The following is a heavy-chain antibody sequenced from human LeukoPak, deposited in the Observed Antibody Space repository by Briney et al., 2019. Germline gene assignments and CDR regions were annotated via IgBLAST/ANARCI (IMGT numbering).Heavy chain of an antibody. D-gene: IGHD5-18*01. J-gene: IGHJ4*02. Sequence: GGSLRLSCAASGFTFSSYWMSWVRQAPGKGLEWVANIKQDGSEKYYVDSVKGRFTISRDNAKNSLYLQMNSLRAEDTAVYYCARSPLGYSYGLFDYWGQGTLVTVSS. CDR1: GFTFSSYW. CDR3: ARSPLGYSYGLFDY. V-gene: IGHV3-7*01. CDR2: IKQDGSEK.